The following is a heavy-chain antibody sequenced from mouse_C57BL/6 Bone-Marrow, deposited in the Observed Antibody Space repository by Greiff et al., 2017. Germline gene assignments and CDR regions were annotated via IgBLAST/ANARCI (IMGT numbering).Heavy chain of an antibody. V-gene: IGHV5-6*01. CDR2: ISSGGSYT. D-gene: IGHD1-1*01. Sequence: EVQLVESGGDLVKPGGSLKLSCAASGFTFSSYGMSWVRQTPDKRLEWVATISSGGSYTYYPDSVKGRFTISRDKANNTLYLQMSSLKSEDTAMYYCARHNYGSGSWGQGTLVTVSA. CDR1: GFTFSSYG. CDR3: ARHNYGSGS. J-gene: IGHJ3*01.